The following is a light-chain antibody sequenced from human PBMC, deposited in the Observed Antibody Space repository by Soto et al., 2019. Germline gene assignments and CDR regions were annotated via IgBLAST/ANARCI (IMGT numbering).Light chain of an antibody. CDR2: AAS. Sequence: EIVLTQSPDTLSLFPGERATLSCRASQSVSNTYLAWYQQKPGQAPRPLISAASTRAPDTPDRFSGSGSGTDFTLTISRLEPEDFAIYYCQQYGSSRWTFGQGTKVEIK. J-gene: IGKJ1*01. V-gene: IGKV3-20*01. CDR1: QSVSNTY. CDR3: QQYGSSRWT.